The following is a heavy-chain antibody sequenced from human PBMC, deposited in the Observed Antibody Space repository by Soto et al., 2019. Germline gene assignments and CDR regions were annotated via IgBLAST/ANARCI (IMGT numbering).Heavy chain of an antibody. J-gene: IGHJ6*02. CDR3: ARDRGTVYGMDV. CDR1: GFTASSNY. V-gene: IGHV3-66*01. D-gene: IGHD3-10*01. CDR2: IYSGGST. Sequence: GALRLSCAASGFTASSNYMSWVRQAPGEGLEWVSVIYSGGSTYYADSVKGRFTISRDNSKNTLYLQMNSLRAEDTAVYYCARDRGTVYGMDVWGQGTTVTVSS.